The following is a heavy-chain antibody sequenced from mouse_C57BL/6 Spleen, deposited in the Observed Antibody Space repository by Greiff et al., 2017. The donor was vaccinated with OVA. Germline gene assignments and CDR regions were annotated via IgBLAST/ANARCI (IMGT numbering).Heavy chain of an antibody. Sequence: QVQLQQPGAELVMPGASVKLSCKASGYTFTSYWMHWVKQRPGQGLEWIGEIDPSDSYTNYNQKFKGKSTLTVDKSSSTAYMQLSSLTSEDSAVYYCARRRPHGSMDYWGQGTSVTVSS. CDR1: GYTFTSYW. J-gene: IGHJ4*01. D-gene: IGHD2-2*01. V-gene: IGHV1-69*01. CDR2: IDPSDSYT. CDR3: ARRRPHGSMDY.